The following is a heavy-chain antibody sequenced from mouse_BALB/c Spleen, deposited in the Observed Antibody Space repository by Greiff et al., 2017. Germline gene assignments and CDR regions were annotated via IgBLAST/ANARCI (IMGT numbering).Heavy chain of an antibody. D-gene: IGHD2-2*01. J-gene: IGHJ4*01. CDR3: ARGYDGYAMDY. CDR1: GYSITSDYA. V-gene: IGHV3-2*02. CDR2: ISYSGST. Sequence: EVQLQQSGPGLVKPSQSLSLTCTVTGYSITSDYAWNWIRQFPGNKLEWMGYISYSGSTSYNPSLKSRISITRDTSKNQFFLQLNSVTTEDTATYYCARGYDGYAMDYWGQGTSVTVSS.